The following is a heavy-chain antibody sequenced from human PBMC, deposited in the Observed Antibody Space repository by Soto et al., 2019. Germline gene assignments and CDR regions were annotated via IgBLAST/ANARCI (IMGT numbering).Heavy chain of an antibody. J-gene: IGHJ4*02. CDR2: ISGSGGST. CDR3: AKDGTGYSYGPYYFDY. CDR1: GFTFSSYA. Sequence: GGSLRLSCAASGFTFSSYAMSWVRQAPGKGLEWVSAISGSGGSTYYADSVKGRFTISRDNSKNTLYLQMNSLRAEDTAVYYYAKDGTGYSYGPYYFDYWGQGTLVTVSS. V-gene: IGHV3-23*01. D-gene: IGHD5-18*01.